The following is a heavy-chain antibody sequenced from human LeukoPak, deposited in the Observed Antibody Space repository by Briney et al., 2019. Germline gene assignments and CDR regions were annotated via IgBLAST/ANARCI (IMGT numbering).Heavy chain of an antibody. Sequence: SETLSLTCTVSGGSISSYYWSWIRQPPGKGLEWIGYIYYSGSTNYNPSLKSRVFMSVDTSTNQFSLWLSSVTAADTAVYYCASTPKPDSSGWNTWFDPWGQGTLVTVSS. CDR3: ASTPKPDSSGWNTWFDP. J-gene: IGHJ5*02. V-gene: IGHV4-59*08. CDR2: IYYSGST. D-gene: IGHD6-19*01. CDR1: GGSISSYY.